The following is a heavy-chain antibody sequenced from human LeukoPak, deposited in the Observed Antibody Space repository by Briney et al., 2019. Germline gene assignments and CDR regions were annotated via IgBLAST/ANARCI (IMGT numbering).Heavy chain of an antibody. Sequence: GASVTVSCKASGYTFTVYYMHWVRQAPGQGLEWMGWVNPNSGGTNYAQKFQGRVTMTRDTSISTAHMELRRLRSDDTAVYSCARALATARLVDYWGQGTLVTVSS. J-gene: IGHJ4*02. V-gene: IGHV1-2*02. CDR3: ARALATARLVDY. D-gene: IGHD5-24*01. CDR1: GYTFTVYY. CDR2: VNPNSGGT.